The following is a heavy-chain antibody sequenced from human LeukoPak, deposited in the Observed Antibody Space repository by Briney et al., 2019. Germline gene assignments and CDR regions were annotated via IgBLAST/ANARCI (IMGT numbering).Heavy chain of an antibody. CDR1: GFTFSSYA. V-gene: IGHV3-23*01. CDR2: ISGSGGST. D-gene: IGHD3-3*01. J-gene: IGHJ4*02. CDR3: AKENKSGYYDFWSGYSTYYFDY. Sequence: GGSLRLSCAASGFTFSSYAMSWGRQAPGKGLGWVSAISGSGGSTYYADSVKGRFTISRDNSKNTLYLQMNSLRAEDTAVYYCAKENKSGYYDFWSGYSTYYFDYWGQGTLVTVSS.